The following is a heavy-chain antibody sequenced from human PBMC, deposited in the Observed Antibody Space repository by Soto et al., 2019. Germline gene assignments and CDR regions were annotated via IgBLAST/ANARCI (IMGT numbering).Heavy chain of an antibody. J-gene: IGHJ5*02. CDR3: ARQEEWSSLVWFDP. D-gene: IGHD3-3*01. CDR1: GGSFSGYY. CDR2: INHSGST. Sequence: SETLSLTCAVYGGSFSGYYWSWIRQPPGKGLEWIGEINHSGSTNYNPSLNSRVTISLDTSKNQYSLNLSSVTAADTAVYYCARQEEWSSLVWFDPWGQGTLVTVAS. V-gene: IGHV4-34*01.